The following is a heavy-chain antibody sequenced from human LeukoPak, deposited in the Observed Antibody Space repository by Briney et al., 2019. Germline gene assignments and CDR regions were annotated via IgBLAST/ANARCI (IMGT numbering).Heavy chain of an antibody. CDR1: GFTLSSYW. V-gene: IGHV3-74*01. D-gene: IGHD3-10*01. J-gene: IGHJ4*02. CDR2: IKSDGSGI. CDR3: TSGSYYNDY. Sequence: GGSLRLSCTASGFTLSSYWMHWIRQAPGKGLVWVSHIKSDGSGINYADSVKGRFTISRDNAKNTLYLQMNSLRAEDTAVYYCTSGSYYNDYWGQGTLVTVSS.